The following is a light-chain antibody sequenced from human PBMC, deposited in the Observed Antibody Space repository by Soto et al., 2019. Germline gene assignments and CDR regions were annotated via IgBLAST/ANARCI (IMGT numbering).Light chain of an antibody. J-gene: IGKJ5*01. V-gene: IGKV3-20*01. Sequence: EIVLTQSPGTLSLSPGERATLSCRASQSVGSNYLAWYQQKLGQAPRLLIYGASSRATGIPDRFSGSGSGTDFTLTISRLEPEDFAMYYCQQYGSSPITFGQGTRLEIK. CDR2: GAS. CDR3: QQYGSSPIT. CDR1: QSVGSNY.